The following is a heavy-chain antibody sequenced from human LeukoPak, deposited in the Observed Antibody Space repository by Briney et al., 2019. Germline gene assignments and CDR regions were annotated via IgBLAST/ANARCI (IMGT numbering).Heavy chain of an antibody. D-gene: IGHD3-22*01. V-gene: IGHV3-48*03. Sequence: GGSLRLSCAASGITFSNYEMNWVRQAPGKGLEWVSYISSSGSTIYYADSVKGRFTISRDNAKNSLYLQMNSLRAEDTAVYYCARDGFTMIVVGWYFDLWGRGTLVTVSS. CDR2: ISSSGSTI. J-gene: IGHJ2*01. CDR3: ARDGFTMIVVGWYFDL. CDR1: GITFSNYE.